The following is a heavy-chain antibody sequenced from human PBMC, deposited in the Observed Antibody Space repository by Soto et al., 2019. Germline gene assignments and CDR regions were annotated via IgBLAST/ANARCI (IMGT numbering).Heavy chain of an antibody. V-gene: IGHV1-24*01. D-gene: IGHD4-17*01. Sequence: GASVKVSCKVSGYTLTELSMHWVRQAPGKGLEWMGGFDPEDGETIYAQKFQGRVTMTEDTSTDTAYMELSSLRSEDTAVYYCATSFLRAAVTGFDYWGQGTLVTVSS. CDR3: ATSFLRAAVTGFDY. J-gene: IGHJ4*02. CDR1: GYTLTELS. CDR2: FDPEDGET.